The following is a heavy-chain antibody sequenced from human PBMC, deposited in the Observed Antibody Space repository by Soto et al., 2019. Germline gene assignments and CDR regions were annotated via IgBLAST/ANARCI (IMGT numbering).Heavy chain of an antibody. Sequence: GGSLRLSCAASGFTVSSNYMSWIRQAPGKGLEWVSYISSSGSTIYYADSVKGRFTISRDNAKNSLYLQMNSLRAEDTAVYYCARGPYDYVWGSDPPHFDYWGQGTLVTVSS. CDR2: ISSSGSTI. CDR1: GFTVSSNY. V-gene: IGHV3-11*01. J-gene: IGHJ4*02. CDR3: ARGPYDYVWGSDPPHFDY. D-gene: IGHD3-16*02.